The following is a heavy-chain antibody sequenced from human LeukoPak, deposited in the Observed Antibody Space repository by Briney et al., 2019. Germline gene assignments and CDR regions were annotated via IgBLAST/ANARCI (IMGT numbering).Heavy chain of an antibody. V-gene: IGHV1-69*04. J-gene: IGHJ4*02. Sequence: SVKVSCKASGGTFSSYAISWVRQAPGQGLEWMGRIIPILGIANYAQKFQGRVTITADKSTSTAYMELSSLRSEDTAVYYCARGRGYSYGSLDYWGQGTLVAVSS. CDR2: IIPILGIA. CDR3: ARGRGYSYGSLDY. CDR1: GGTFSSYA. D-gene: IGHD5-18*01.